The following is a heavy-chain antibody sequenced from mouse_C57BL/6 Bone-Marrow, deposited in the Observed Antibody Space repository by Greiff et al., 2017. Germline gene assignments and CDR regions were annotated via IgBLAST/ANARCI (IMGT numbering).Heavy chain of an antibody. CDR2: ISDGGSYT. D-gene: IGHD1-1*01. CDR3: ARIPYYFGSSPCYFDV. J-gene: IGHJ1*03. Sequence: EVQLQESGGGLVRPGGSLKISCAASGFTFTSYAISWARQTPENRLEWVATISDGGSYTYYPDNVKGRVTLSRDNAKNQLYMQMSHLKSEDTAMYYCARIPYYFGSSPCYFDVWGTGTTVTVSS. CDR1: GFTFTSYA. V-gene: IGHV5-4*01.